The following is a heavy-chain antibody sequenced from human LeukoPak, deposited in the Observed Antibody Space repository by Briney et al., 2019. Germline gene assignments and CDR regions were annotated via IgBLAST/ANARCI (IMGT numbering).Heavy chain of an antibody. CDR1: GFTFSSYA. J-gene: IGHJ4*02. CDR3: ARGASSSWRIDY. CDR2: ISYDGSNK. D-gene: IGHD6-13*01. Sequence: GGSLRLSCAASGFTFSSYAMHWVRQAPGKGLEWVAVISYDGSNKYYADSVKGRFTISRDNSKNTLYLQMNSLRAEDTAVYYCARGASSSWRIDYWGQGTLVTVSS. V-gene: IGHV3-30-3*01.